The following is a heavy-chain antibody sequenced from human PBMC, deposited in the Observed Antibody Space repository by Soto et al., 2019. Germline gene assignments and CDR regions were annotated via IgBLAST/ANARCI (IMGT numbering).Heavy chain of an antibody. D-gene: IGHD5-18*01. V-gene: IGHV5-10-1*01. Sequence: GESLKISCKGSGYSFTSYWISWVRQMPGKGLEWMGRIDPSDSYTNYSPSFQGHVTISADKSISTAYLQWSSLKASDTAMYYCARHSTDTAMVTGASYGMDVWGQGTTVTVSS. CDR1: GYSFTSYW. CDR3: ARHSTDTAMVTGASYGMDV. CDR2: IDPSDSYT. J-gene: IGHJ6*02.